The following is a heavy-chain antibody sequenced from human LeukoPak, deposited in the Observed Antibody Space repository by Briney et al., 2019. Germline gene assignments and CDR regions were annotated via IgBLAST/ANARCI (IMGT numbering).Heavy chain of an antibody. CDR3: ARGILWFGDDV. CDR1: GYTFTSYG. V-gene: IGHV1-18*01. Sequence: GASVKVPCKASGYTFTSYGISWVRQAPGQGLEWMGWISAYNGNTNYAQKFQGRVTMTRNTSISTAYMELSSLRSEDTAVYYCARGILWFGDDVWGKGTTVTISS. D-gene: IGHD3-10*01. CDR2: ISAYNGNT. J-gene: IGHJ6*04.